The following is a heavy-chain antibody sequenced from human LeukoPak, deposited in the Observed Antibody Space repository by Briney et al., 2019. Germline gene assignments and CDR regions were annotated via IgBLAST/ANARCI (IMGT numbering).Heavy chain of an antibody. CDR2: ISAYNGNT. D-gene: IGHD2-15*01. CDR3: ARVSPADVAAATGWFDP. CDR1: GYTFTSYG. V-gene: IGHV1-18*01. Sequence: ASVKVSCEASGYTFTSYGISWVRQAPGQGLEWMGWISAYNGNTNYAQKLQGRVTMTTDTSTSTAYMELRSLRSDDTAVYYCARVSPADVAAATGWFDPWGQGTLVTVSS. J-gene: IGHJ5*02.